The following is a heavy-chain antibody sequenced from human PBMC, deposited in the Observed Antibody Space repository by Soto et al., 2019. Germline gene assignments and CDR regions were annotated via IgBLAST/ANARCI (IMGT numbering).Heavy chain of an antibody. CDR2: ISESGSST. CDR3: ANRELDDN. D-gene: IGHD1-7*01. J-gene: IGHJ4*02. Sequence: GGSLRLSCAAPGFTFRSYGMSWVRQAPGKGLEWVSGISESGSSTTYADSVKGRFTISRDNSKNTLFLQMNTLRAEDTAIYYCANRELDDNWGQGTLVTVSS. CDR1: GFTFRSYG. V-gene: IGHV3-23*01.